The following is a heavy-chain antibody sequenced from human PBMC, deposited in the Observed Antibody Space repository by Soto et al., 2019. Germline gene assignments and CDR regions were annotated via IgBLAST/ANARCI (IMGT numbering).Heavy chain of an antibody. D-gene: IGHD3-22*01. J-gene: IGHJ6*02. CDR2: INHSGST. CDR1: GGSLSDYF. V-gene: IGHV4-34*01. CDR3: ARGRSSGYYQYYYYGMDV. Sequence: SETLSLTCVVSGGSLSDYFWSWIRQPPGMALEWIGEINHSGSTNYNPSLKSRVTISVDTSKNQFSLKLSPVTAADTAVYYCARGRSSGYYQYYYYGMDVWGQGTTVTVSS.